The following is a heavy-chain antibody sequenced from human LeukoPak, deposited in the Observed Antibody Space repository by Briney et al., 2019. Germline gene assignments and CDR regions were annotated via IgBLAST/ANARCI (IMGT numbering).Heavy chain of an antibody. Sequence: GGPLRLSCAASGFTFSSYGMHWVRQAPGKGLEWVAVISYDGSNKYYADSVKGRFTISRDNAKNSLYLQMNSLRAEDTAVYYCASFSSSRDAFDIWGQGTMVTISS. CDR1: GFTFSSYG. J-gene: IGHJ3*02. CDR3: ASFSSSRDAFDI. V-gene: IGHV3-30*03. D-gene: IGHD6-13*01. CDR2: ISYDGSNK.